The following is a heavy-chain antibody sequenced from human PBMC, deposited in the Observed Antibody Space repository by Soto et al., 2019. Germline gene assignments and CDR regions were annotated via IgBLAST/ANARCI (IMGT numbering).Heavy chain of an antibody. D-gene: IGHD5-12*01. CDR3: ARTDIVTTNWFDP. J-gene: IGHJ5*02. CDR1: GESCIGYY. CDR2: INHGGST. V-gene: IGHV4-34*01. Sequence: QVHLQQWGAGLLKPSETLSLTCAGYGESCIGYYWTWIRQSPGKGLEWIGEINHGGSTNYNPSLKSRVTISIDTSKNQCSLKLTSVTSADPSVYYCARTDIVTTNWFDPWGQGTLVTVSS.